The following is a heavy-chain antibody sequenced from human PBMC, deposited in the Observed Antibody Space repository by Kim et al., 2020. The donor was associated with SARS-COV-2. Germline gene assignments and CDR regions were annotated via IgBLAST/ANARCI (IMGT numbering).Heavy chain of an antibody. Sequence: GKSRFTVSRDNAKNMLYLQMNSLRAECTAVYYCARDGPQVGDTVDYWGQGTLVTVSS. J-gene: IGHJ4*02. D-gene: IGHD1-26*01. CDR3: ARDGPQVGDTVDY. V-gene: IGHV3-74*01.